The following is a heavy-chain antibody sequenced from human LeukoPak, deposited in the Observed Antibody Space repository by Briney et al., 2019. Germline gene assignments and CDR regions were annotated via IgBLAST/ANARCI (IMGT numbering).Heavy chain of an antibody. J-gene: IGHJ4*02. CDR1: GFTFSNYG. Sequence: GGSLRLSCAASGFTFSNYGMHWVRQAPGKGLEWVAVMWYDGSNKYYADSVRGRFTISRDNSKNTLYLQMDSLRVEDAAVYYCARDPGLTGWAIFDYWGQGTLVTVSS. CDR2: MWYDGSNK. D-gene: IGHD6-19*01. CDR3: ARDPGLTGWAIFDY. V-gene: IGHV3-33*01.